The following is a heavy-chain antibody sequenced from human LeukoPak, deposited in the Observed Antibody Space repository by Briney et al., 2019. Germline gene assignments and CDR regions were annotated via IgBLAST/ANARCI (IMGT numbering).Heavy chain of an antibody. CDR1: GFTFSSYA. CDR3: ARKYSAYDFGVDI. J-gene: IGHJ3*02. V-gene: IGHV3-33*08. D-gene: IGHD5-12*01. CDR2: IWYDGSNK. Sequence: GGSLRLSCAASGFTFSSYAMHWVRQAPGKGLEWVAVIWYDGSNKYYADSVKGRFTISRDNSKNTLYLQMNSLSAEDTAVYYCARKYSAYDFGVDIWGQGTMVTVSS.